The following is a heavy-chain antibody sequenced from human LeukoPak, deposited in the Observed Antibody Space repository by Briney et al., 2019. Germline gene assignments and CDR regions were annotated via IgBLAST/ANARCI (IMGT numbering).Heavy chain of an antibody. V-gene: IGHV3-30*18. CDR1: GFTFSSYG. Sequence: PGGSLRLSCAASGFTFSSYGMHWVRQAPGKGLEWVAVISYDGSNKYYADSVKGRFTISRDNSKNTPYLQMNSLRAEDTAVYYCAKGRRVGATHFDYWGQGTLVTVSS. CDR2: ISYDGSNK. D-gene: IGHD1-26*01. CDR3: AKGRRVGATHFDY. J-gene: IGHJ4*02.